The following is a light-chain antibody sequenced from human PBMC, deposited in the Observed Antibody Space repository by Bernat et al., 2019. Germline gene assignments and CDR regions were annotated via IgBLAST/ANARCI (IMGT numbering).Light chain of an antibody. CDR2: SAS. Sequence: DIQMTQSPSSLSASVGDRVTFTCRASQNIDSHLAWFQQKPGKAPKSLIYSASALESGAPSKFSGSGSGTDYTLTISSLHPEDSATYYCQQYRSYPLTFGGGTKVEI. CDR3: QQYRSYPLT. V-gene: IGKV1-16*02. J-gene: IGKJ4*01. CDR1: QNIDSH.